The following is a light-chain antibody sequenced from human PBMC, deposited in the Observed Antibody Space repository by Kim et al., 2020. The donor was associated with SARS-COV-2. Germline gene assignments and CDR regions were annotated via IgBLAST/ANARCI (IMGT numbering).Light chain of an antibody. CDR1: QSISSW. J-gene: IGKJ2*01. Sequence: SESVGDRVTSTCRASQSISSWLAWYQQKPGKAPKLLIHKASSLESGVPSRFSGSGSGTEFTLTISSLQPDDFATYYCQQYNSYSYTFGQGTKLEI. V-gene: IGKV1-5*03. CDR3: QQYNSYSYT. CDR2: KAS.